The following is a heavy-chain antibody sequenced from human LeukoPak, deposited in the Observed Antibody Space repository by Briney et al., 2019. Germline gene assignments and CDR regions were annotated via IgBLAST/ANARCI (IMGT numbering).Heavy chain of an antibody. V-gene: IGHV3-7*01. CDR3: ARDQDDFWSGYYAIDY. CDR1: GFTFSSYW. CDR2: IKQDGSGK. D-gene: IGHD3-3*01. J-gene: IGHJ4*02. Sequence: GGSLTLSCAASGFTFSSYWLSWVRQAPGKGLELVGNIKQDGSGKYYVDSVKGRFTISRDNAKNSLYLQMNSLRAEDTAVYYCARDQDDFWSGYYAIDYWGQGTLVTVSS.